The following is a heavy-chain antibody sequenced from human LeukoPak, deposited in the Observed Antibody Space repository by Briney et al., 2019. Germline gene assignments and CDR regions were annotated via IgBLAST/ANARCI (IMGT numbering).Heavy chain of an antibody. J-gene: IGHJ3*01. CDR1: GFTFSSYT. CDR2: ILSDSGTTI. D-gene: IGHD1-14*01. Sequence: PGGSLRLSCATSGFTFSSYTMYWVRQAPGAGLEWISSILSDSGTTIHYADSVRGRFTISRDNAKNSLFLQMNSLRVEDTAVYYCVRGTSHPVWGQGTTVTVSS. V-gene: IGHV3-48*04. CDR3: VRGTSHPV.